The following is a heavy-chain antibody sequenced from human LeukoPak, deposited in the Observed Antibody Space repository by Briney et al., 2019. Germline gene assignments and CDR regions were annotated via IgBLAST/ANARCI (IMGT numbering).Heavy chain of an antibody. CDR2: INPNSGGT. Sequence: GASVKVSCRASGYTFTGYYMFWLRQAPGQGLELMGRINPNSGGTNYAQKFQGRVTMTRDTSITTAYMELSSLRYDDTAVYYCARDLPSPTISVADDYWGQGTLVTVSS. CDR1: GYTFTGYY. J-gene: IGHJ4*02. V-gene: IGHV1-2*06. CDR3: ARDLPSPTISVADDY. D-gene: IGHD6-19*01.